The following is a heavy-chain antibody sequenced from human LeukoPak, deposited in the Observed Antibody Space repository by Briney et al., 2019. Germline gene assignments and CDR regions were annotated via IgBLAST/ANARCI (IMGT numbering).Heavy chain of an antibody. CDR2: ISGSGGST. V-gene: IGHV3-23*01. D-gene: IGHD3-3*01. J-gene: IGHJ4*02. CDR1: GFTFSSYA. Sequence: PGGSLRLSCAASGFTFSSYAMSWVRQAPGKGLEWVSAISGSGGSTYCADSVKGRFTISRDNSKNTLYLQMNSLRAEDTAVYYCAKDLWRVNYFDYWGQGTLVTVSS. CDR3: AKDLWRVNYFDY.